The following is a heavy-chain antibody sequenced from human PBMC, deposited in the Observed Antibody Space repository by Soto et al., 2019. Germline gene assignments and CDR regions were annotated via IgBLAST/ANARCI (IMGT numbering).Heavy chain of an antibody. J-gene: IGHJ6*02. V-gene: IGHV1-69*01. CDR1: GSTFSSYA. CDR2: IIPISGTA. Sequence: QVQLVQSGAEVKKPGSSVTVSCKASGSTFSSYAISWVRQAPGQVLEWMGGIIPISGTANYAQKFQGRVTINADESTSTADMELSSLRSEDTAVYYCARSQGSSTSLVIYYYYYYGMDAWGQGTTVTVSS. D-gene: IGHD2-2*01. CDR3: ARSQGSSTSLVIYYYYYYGMDA.